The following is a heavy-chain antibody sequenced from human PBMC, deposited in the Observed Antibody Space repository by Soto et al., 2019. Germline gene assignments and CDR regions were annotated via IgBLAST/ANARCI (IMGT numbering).Heavy chain of an antibody. CDR3: AKDKETSGWPGDDAFDI. J-gene: IGHJ3*02. CDR2: ISYDGSNK. D-gene: IGHD6-19*01. Sequence: GGSLRLSCAASGFTFSSYGMHWVRQAPGKGLEWVAVISYDGSNKYYADSVKGRFTISRDNSKNTLYLQMNSLRAEDTAVYYCAKDKETSGWPGDDAFDIWGQGTMVTVSS. CDR1: GFTFSSYG. V-gene: IGHV3-30*18.